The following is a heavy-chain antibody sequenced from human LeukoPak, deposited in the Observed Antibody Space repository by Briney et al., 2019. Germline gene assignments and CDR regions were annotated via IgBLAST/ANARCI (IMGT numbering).Heavy chain of an antibody. J-gene: IGHJ4*02. D-gene: IGHD4-17*01. CDR2: ICDNGGST. CDR1: GYAFNTYA. Sequence: PGGSLRLSCTVSGYAFNTYAMSWVRQAPGKGLEWVSAICDNGGSTYYEASLEGAFTVSRDNFKNTLYMHKSNLRAEDAGAYYFAKDSGSYGDSPRCDFCGQGTLVTVSS. V-gene: IGHV3-23*01. CDR3: AKDSGSYGDSPRCDF.